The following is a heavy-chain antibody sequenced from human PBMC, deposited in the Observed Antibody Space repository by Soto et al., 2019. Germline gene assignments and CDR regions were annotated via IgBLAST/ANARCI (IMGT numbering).Heavy chain of an antibody. CDR3: ARDPGYSYGSGDYYYYMDV. CDR1: GYTFTSYG. D-gene: IGHD5-18*01. J-gene: IGHJ6*03. V-gene: IGHV1-18*01. Sequence: ASVKVSCKASGYTFTSYGISWVRQAPGQGLEWMGWISAYNGNTNYAQKLQGRVTMTTDTSTSTAYMELRSLRSDDTAVYYGARDPGYSYGSGDYYYYMDVWGKGTTVTVSS. CDR2: ISAYNGNT.